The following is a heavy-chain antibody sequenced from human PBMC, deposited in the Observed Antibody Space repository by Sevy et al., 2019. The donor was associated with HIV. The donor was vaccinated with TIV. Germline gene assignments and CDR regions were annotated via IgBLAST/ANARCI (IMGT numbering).Heavy chain of an antibody. J-gene: IGHJ4*02. V-gene: IGHV4-59*01. D-gene: IGHD1-1*01. Sequence: SETLSLTCSVSGGSISSYFWTWVRQSPGKGLEWIGNIYFTGNTDYSPSLKSRITLSLETSKSLVSLTLKSVTAADTAIYFCARDSTTRPRVLDYWGRGTLVTVSS. CDR1: GGSISSYF. CDR2: IYFTGNT. CDR3: ARDSTTRPRVLDY.